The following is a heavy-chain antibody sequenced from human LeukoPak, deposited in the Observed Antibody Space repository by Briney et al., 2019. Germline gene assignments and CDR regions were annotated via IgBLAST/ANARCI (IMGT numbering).Heavy chain of an antibody. Sequence: GRSLRLSCAASGFTFSRYWMHWVRQAPGKGLEWVSFISYDGRNKYYADSVKGRFTISRDISKNTLDLQMNSLRAEDTALYYCAKDLVRGVVIAGRAHYYYYGMDVWGQGTTVTVSS. V-gene: IGHV3-30*18. D-gene: IGHD3-10*01. CDR1: GFTFSRYW. CDR3: AKDLVRGVVIAGRAHYYYYGMDV. CDR2: ISYDGRNK. J-gene: IGHJ6*02.